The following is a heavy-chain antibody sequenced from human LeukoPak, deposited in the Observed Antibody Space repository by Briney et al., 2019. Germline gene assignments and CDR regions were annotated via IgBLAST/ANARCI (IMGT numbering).Heavy chain of an antibody. Sequence: GGSLRLSCAASGFTFSDYYMSWIRQAPGKGLEWVSYISSSGNTIYYADSVRGRFTISRDNAKNSLYLQMNSLRAEDSAVYYCARALWGYNLIDYYYYYMDVWGKGTTVTVSS. CDR3: ARALWGYNLIDYYYYYMDV. V-gene: IGHV3-11*04. CDR2: ISSSGNTI. CDR1: GFTFSDYY. D-gene: IGHD5-24*01. J-gene: IGHJ6*03.